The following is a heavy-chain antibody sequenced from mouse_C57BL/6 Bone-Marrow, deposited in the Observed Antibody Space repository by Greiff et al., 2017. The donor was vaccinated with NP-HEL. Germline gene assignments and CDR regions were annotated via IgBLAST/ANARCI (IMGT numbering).Heavy chain of an antibody. J-gene: IGHJ2*01. CDR3: ARGVLYGLYFDY. CDR2: IHPNSGST. D-gene: IGHD1-1*01. CDR1: GYAFTNYL. V-gene: IGHV1-54*01. Sequence: QVQLQQSGAELVRPGTSVKVSCKASGYAFTNYLIEWVKQRPGQGLEWIGMIHPNSGSTNYNEKFKSKATLTVDKSSSTAYMQLSSLTSEDSAVYYCARGVLYGLYFDYWGQGTTLTVSS.